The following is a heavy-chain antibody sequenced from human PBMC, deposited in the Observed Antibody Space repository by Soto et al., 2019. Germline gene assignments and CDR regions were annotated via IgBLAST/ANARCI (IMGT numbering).Heavy chain of an antibody. CDR2: IFHGGST. Sequence: TVYLTCVNSGAPSTWGDYSWNWIRQPPGKGLEWIGYIFHGGSTYYNPSLRSRVTISVDRSRTQFSLKMSSVTAADTAVYYCARGRVVVPDAVMFNCLDPWGQGALVTVSS. D-gene: IGHD2-2*01. CDR3: ARGRVVVPDAVMFNCLDP. V-gene: IGHV4-30-2*01. J-gene: IGHJ5*02. CDR1: GAPSTWGDYS.